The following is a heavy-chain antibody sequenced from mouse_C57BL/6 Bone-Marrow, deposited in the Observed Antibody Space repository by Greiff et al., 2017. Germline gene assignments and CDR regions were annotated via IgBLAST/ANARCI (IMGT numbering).Heavy chain of an antibody. J-gene: IGHJ3*01. V-gene: IGHV5-6*02. Sequence: DVKLVESGGDLVKPGGSLKLSCAASGFTFSSYGMSWVRQTPDKRLEWVATISSGGSYTYYPDSVKGRFTISRDNAQNTLYLQMSSLKSEDTAMYYCARHGYDYAWFAYWGQGTMVTVSA. CDR2: ISSGGSYT. CDR3: ARHGYDYAWFAY. D-gene: IGHD2-4*01. CDR1: GFTFSSYG.